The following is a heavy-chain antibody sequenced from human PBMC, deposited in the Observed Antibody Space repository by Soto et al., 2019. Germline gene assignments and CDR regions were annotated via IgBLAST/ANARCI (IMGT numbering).Heavy chain of an antibody. V-gene: IGHV3-30-3*01. CDR3: ARAPDIVLIRAYYYYGMDV. D-gene: IGHD2-8*01. Sequence: GGSLRLSCAASGFTFSSYAMHWVRQAPGKGLEWVAVISYDGSNKYYADSAKGRFTISRDNSKNTLYVQMNSLRPEDTAVYYCARAPDIVLIRAYYYYGMDVWGQGTTVTVSS. CDR2: ISYDGSNK. J-gene: IGHJ6*02. CDR1: GFTFSSYA.